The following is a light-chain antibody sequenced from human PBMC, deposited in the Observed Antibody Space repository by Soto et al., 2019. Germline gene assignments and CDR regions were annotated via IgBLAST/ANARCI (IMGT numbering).Light chain of an antibody. CDR3: QQYNNWPPVT. CDR1: QSVSSS. CDR2: GAS. J-gene: IGKJ5*01. Sequence: EIVMTQSPATLSVSPGERVALPCRASQSVSSSLAWYQQKPGQPPRLLIYGASTRATGIPARFSGSGSGTEFTLTISSLQSEDFAVYYCQQYNNWPPVTFGQGTRLEIK. V-gene: IGKV3-15*01.